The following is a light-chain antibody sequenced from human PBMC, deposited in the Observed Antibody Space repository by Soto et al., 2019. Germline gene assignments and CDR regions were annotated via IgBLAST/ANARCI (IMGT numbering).Light chain of an antibody. CDR1: QGVSSSY. Sequence: MVLAQAPGTLSLSPGDRATLSCRASQGVSSSYLAWYQQKPGQAPGLLIYGASSRATGIPDRFSGSGSGTDFTLTISGLEPEDFAVYYCQQYGRSPWTFGQGTKVDIK. CDR3: QQYGRSPWT. CDR2: GAS. J-gene: IGKJ1*01. V-gene: IGKV3-20*01.